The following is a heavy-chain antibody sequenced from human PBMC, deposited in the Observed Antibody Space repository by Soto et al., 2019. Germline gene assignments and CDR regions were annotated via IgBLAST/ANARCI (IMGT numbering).Heavy chain of an antibody. Sequence: ASVKVSCKASGYTFTNYYIHWVRQAPGQGPEWMGIINPSGGSTSYAQSFQGRVTMTRDPSTSTVYMDLSSLRSDDTAVYYCARGRPRTTGYSASWYRGFDYWGQGTLATVSS. CDR2: INPSGGST. D-gene: IGHD6-19*01. V-gene: IGHV1-46*01. CDR1: GYTFTNYY. CDR3: ARGRPRTTGYSASWYRGFDY. J-gene: IGHJ4*02.